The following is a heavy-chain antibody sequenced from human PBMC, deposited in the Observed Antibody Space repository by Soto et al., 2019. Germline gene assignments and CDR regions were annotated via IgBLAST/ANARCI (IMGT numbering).Heavy chain of an antibody. CDR1: GGSISSSSYY. Sequence: ETLSLTCTVSGGSISSSSYYWGWIRQPPGKGLEWIGSIYYSGSTYYNPSLKSRVTISVDTSKNQFSLKLSSVTAADTAVYYCASRNRFGEGFDYWGQGTLVTVSS. V-gene: IGHV4-39*01. J-gene: IGHJ4*02. CDR2: IYYSGST. D-gene: IGHD3-10*01. CDR3: ASRNRFGEGFDY.